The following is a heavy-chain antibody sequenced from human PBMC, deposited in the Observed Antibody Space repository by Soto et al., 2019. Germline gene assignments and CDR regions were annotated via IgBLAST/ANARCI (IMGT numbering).Heavy chain of an antibody. V-gene: IGHV2-5*02. D-gene: IGHD6-6*01. J-gene: IGHJ4*02. CDR2: IYWDDDK. CDR3: EHSAVEYSSSSLFDY. CDR1: GLSLSTSGVG. Sequence: QITLKESGPTLVKPTQTLTLTCTFSGLSLSTSGVGVGWIRQPPGKALEWLALIYWDDDKRYSPSLKSRLTITKDTYKNQVVLTMTNMDPVATATYYCEHSAVEYSSSSLFDYWGQGTLVTVSS.